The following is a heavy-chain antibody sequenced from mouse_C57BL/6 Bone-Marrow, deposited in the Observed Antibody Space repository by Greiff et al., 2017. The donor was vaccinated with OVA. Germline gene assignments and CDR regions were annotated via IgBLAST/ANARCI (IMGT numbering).Heavy chain of an antibody. CDR2: INPDNGGT. J-gene: IGHJ3*01. CDR3: ASLGYVPY. V-gene: IGHV1-18*01. D-gene: IGHD1-2*01. Sequence: EVKLQESGPELVKPGASVKISCKASGYAFTDYNMDWVKQSHGKSLEWIGDINPDNGGTIYNQKFKGKATLTVDKSSSTAYMELRSLTSEDAAVDYCASLGYVPYWGQGTLVTVSA. CDR1: GYAFTDYN.